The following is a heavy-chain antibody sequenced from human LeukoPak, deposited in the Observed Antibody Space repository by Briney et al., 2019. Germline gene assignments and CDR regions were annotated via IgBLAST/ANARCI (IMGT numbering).Heavy chain of an antibody. CDR2: IYPGDSDT. J-gene: IGHJ3*02. CDR1: GYIFTRFW. V-gene: IGHV5-51*01. CDR3: ARHEAADDAFDI. D-gene: IGHD6-13*01. Sequence: GESLKISCKGSGYIFTRFWLGWVRQMPGKGLEWMGVIYPGDSDTRYSPSLQGQVTISADKSISTAYLQWSSLKASDTAMYYCARHEAADDAFDIWGQGTMVTVSS.